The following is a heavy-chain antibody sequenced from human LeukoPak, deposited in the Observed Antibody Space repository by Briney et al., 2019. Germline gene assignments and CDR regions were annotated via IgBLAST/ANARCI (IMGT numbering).Heavy chain of an antibody. CDR1: GGSISSGDYY. D-gene: IGHD3-22*01. Sequence: SETLSLTCTVSGGSISSGDYYWSWIRQPPGKGLEWIGYIYYSGSTYYNPSLKSRVTISVDTSKNQFSLKLSSVTAADTAVYNCATLRSDSSGYYSYYYYGMDVWGQGTTVTVSS. J-gene: IGHJ6*02. V-gene: IGHV4-30-4*01. CDR2: IYYSGST. CDR3: ATLRSDSSGYYSYYYYGMDV.